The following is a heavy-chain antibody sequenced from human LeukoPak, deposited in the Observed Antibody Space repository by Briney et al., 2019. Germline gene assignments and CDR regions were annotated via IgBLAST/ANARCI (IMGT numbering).Heavy chain of an antibody. CDR1: GGSISSHY. V-gene: IGHV4-59*11. D-gene: IGHD2-2*01. CDR3: ARAPADTNWFDP. CDR2: IYYSGST. J-gene: IGHJ5*02. Sequence: SETLSFTCTVSGGSISSHYWSWIRQPPGKGLEWIGYIYYSGSTNYNPSLKSRVTISVDTSKNQFSLKLSSVTAADTAVYYCARAPADTNWFDPWGQGTLVTVSS.